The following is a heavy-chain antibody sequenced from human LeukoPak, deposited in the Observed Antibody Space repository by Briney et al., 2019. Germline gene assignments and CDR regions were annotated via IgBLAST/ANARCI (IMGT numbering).Heavy chain of an antibody. CDR2: ISYDGSNK. J-gene: IGHJ4*02. D-gene: IGHD6-13*01. CDR3: AKEGYSSSWPQDY. Sequence: GGSLRLSCAASGFTFSSYAMHWVRQAPGKGLEWVAVISYDGSNKYYADSVKGRFTISRDNSKNTLYLQMNSLRAEDTAVYYCAKEGYSSSWPQDYWGQGTLVTVSS. V-gene: IGHV3-30*04. CDR1: GFTFSSYA.